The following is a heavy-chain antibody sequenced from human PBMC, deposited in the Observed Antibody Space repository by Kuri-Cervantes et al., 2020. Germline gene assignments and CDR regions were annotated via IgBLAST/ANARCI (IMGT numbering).Heavy chain of an antibody. CDR1: GYSFTSYW. V-gene: IGHV5-51*01. J-gene: IGHJ3*02. D-gene: IGHD2-2*01. CDR3: ARRVVVPAGGTDAFDI. CDR2: IYPGDSDT. Sequence: KVSCKGSGYSFTSYWIGWVRQMPGKGLEWMGIIYPGDSDTGYSPSFQGQVTISADKSISTAYLQWSSLKASDTAMYYCARRVVVPAGGTDAFDIWGQGTMVTVS.